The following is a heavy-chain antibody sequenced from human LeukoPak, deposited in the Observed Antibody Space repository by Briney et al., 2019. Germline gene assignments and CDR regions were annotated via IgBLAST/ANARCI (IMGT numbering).Heavy chain of an antibody. Sequence: PGRSLRLSCAASGFTFSSYAMHWVRQAPGKGLEWVAVISYDGSNKYYADSVKGRFTISRDNSKNTLYLQMNSLRAEDTAVYYCLMVRGVIITLSSFDYWGQGTLVTVSS. CDR2: ISYDGSNK. V-gene: IGHV3-30*04. CDR1: GFTFSSYA. J-gene: IGHJ4*02. D-gene: IGHD3-10*01. CDR3: LMVRGVIITLSSFDY.